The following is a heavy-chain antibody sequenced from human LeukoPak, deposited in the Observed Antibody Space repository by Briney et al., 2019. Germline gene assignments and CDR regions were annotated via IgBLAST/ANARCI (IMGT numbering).Heavy chain of an antibody. CDR1: GFTFSSYA. CDR3: ARGGSGWFLSPPRFDP. Sequence: PGGSLRLSCAASGFTFSSYAMHWVRQAPGKGLEWVAVISYDGSNKYYADSVKGRFTISRDNSKNTLYLQMNSLRAEDTAVYYCARGGSGWFLSPPRFDPWGQGTLVTVSS. J-gene: IGHJ5*02. CDR2: ISYDGSNK. D-gene: IGHD6-19*01. V-gene: IGHV3-30*04.